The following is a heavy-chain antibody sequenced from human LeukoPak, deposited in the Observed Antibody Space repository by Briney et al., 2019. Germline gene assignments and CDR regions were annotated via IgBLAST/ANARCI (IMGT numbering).Heavy chain of an antibody. CDR1: GGTLRNYA. Sequence: SVKVSCKASGGTLRNYAINWVRQAPGQRLEWMGGIVPMFGTANYAQKFQGRVTITADKSTGTVYMELRSLTSEDTAVYYCARGELLWFGELYRIDALDIWGQGTMVIVSS. CDR3: ARGELLWFGELYRIDALDI. J-gene: IGHJ3*02. CDR2: IVPMFGTA. V-gene: IGHV1-69*06. D-gene: IGHD3-10*01.